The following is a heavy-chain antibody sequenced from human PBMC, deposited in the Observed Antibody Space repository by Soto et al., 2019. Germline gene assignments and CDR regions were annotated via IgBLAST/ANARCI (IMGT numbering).Heavy chain of an antibody. D-gene: IGHD1-26*01. CDR1: GFNFRSHG. Sequence: PWGSLRLSCEGSGFNFRSHGMHWVRQAPGKGLEWISYISTSSNVVYYANSVTGRFTISRDNGNNSVFLQMNSLKDDDTALYYCVREAISGPLDFWGQGTLVTVSS. V-gene: IGHV3-48*02. CDR3: VREAISGPLDF. CDR2: ISTSSNVV. J-gene: IGHJ4*02.